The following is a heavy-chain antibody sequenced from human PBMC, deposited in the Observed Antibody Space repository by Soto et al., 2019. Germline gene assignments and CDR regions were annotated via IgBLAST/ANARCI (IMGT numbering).Heavy chain of an antibody. J-gene: IGHJ6*02. Sequence: GGSLSLSCAASGFTFSSYAMSWVRQAPGKGLEWVSAISGSGVSTYYADSVKGRLTISRDNSKKTLYLQMNSLRTEDTAVYYCAKDAPEEFSGTNRCYPGMDVWGQGTTVTV. V-gene: IGHV3-23*01. CDR3: AKDAPEEFSGTNRCYPGMDV. CDR1: GFTFSSYA. CDR2: ISGSGVST. D-gene: IGHD2-15*01.